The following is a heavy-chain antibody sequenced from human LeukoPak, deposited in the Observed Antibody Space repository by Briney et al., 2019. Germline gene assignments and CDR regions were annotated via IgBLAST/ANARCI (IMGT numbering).Heavy chain of an antibody. Sequence: SETLSLTCTVSGGSISSYYWSWIRQPPGKGLEWIGYIYYSGSTNYNPSLKSRVTISVDTSKNQFSLKLSSVTAADTAVYYCARIKRGITGTIIKPFDYWGQGTLVTVSS. CDR3: ARIKRGITGTIIKPFDY. CDR2: IYYSGST. J-gene: IGHJ4*02. V-gene: IGHV4-59*12. CDR1: GGSISSYY. D-gene: IGHD1-20*01.